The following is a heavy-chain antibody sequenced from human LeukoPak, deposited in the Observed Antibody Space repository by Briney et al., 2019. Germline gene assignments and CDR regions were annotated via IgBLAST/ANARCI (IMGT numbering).Heavy chain of an antibody. CDR3: ARDYYSSSSGWFDP. V-gene: IGHV3-74*01. CDR2: IKSDGSST. CDR1: GFTFSSYW. J-gene: IGHJ5*02. D-gene: IGHD6-6*01. Sequence: GGSLRLSCAASGFTFSSYWMHWVRQAPGKGLVWVSRIKSDGSSTNYADSVKGRFTISRDNAKNSLYLQMNSLRAEDTAVYYCARDYYSSSSGWFDPWGQGTLVTVSS.